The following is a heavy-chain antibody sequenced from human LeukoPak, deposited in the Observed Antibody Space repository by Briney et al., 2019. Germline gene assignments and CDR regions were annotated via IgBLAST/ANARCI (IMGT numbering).Heavy chain of an antibody. CDR2: ISAYNGNT. CDR1: GYTFTSYG. V-gene: IGHV1-18*01. Sequence: ASVKVSCKASGYTFTSYGISWVRQAPGQGLEWMGWISAYNGNTNYAQKLQGRVTMTTDTSTSTAYMKLRSLRSDDTAVYYCARDTRYYYDSSGYYYWGQGTLVTVSS. CDR3: ARDTRYYYDSSGYYY. J-gene: IGHJ4*02. D-gene: IGHD3-22*01.